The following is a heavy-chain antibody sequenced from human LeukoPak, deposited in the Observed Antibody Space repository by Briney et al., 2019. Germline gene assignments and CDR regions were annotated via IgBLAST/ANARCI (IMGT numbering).Heavy chain of an antibody. CDR3: ARPNYDFWSGYYYYYMDV. V-gene: IGHV4-59*08. D-gene: IGHD3-3*01. CDR2: IYYSGST. CDR1: GGSISSYY. Sequence: SETLSLTCTVSGGSISSYYWSWIRQPPGKGLEWIGYIYYSGSTNYNPSLKSRVTISVDTPKNQFSLKLSSVTAADTAVYYCARPNYDFWSGYYYYYMDVWGKGTTVTVSS. J-gene: IGHJ6*03.